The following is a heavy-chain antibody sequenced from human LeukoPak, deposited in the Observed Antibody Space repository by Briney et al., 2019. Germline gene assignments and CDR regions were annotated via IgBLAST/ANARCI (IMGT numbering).Heavy chain of an antibody. CDR2: INHSGST. V-gene: IGHV4-34*01. CDR1: GGSFSGYY. Sequence: SETLSLTCAVYGGSFSGYYWSWIRQPPGKGLGWIGEINHSGSTNYNPSLKSRVTISVDTSKNQFSLKLSSVTAADTAVYYCANYYDSSGYYLGYWGQGTLVTVSS. J-gene: IGHJ4*02. D-gene: IGHD3-22*01. CDR3: ANYYDSSGYYLGY.